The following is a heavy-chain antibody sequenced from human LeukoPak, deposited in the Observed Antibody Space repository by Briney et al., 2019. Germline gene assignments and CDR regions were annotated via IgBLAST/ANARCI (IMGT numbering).Heavy chain of an antibody. CDR1: GFTFSSYG. D-gene: IGHD3-10*02. CDR3: AREDVRKLDY. V-gene: IGHV3-30*02. Sequence: GGSLRLSCAASGFTFSSYGMHWVRQAPGKGLEWVTLIRFDGSQEYYADSVKGRFGISRDNSKSTVDLQMNSLRTEDTAVYYCAREDVRKLDYWGQRTVVTVSS. J-gene: IGHJ4*02. CDR2: IRFDGSQE.